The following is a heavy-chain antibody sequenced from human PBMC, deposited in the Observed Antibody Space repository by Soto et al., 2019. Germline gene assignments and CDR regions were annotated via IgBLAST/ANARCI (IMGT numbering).Heavy chain of an antibody. J-gene: IGHJ5*02. Sequence: QVQLVQSGAEVKKPGASVKVSCKASGYTFTGYYMHWVRQAPGQGLEWMGWINPNSGGTNYAQKFEGRATMTRDTPISTAYRELSRLRSDDPAVYYCASFCITRVRGAPSALNCSAPGGQEPLVPVPS. CDR3: ASFCITRVRGAPSALNCSAP. D-gene: IGHD3-10*01. CDR1: GYTFTGYY. V-gene: IGHV1-2*02. CDR2: INPNSGGT.